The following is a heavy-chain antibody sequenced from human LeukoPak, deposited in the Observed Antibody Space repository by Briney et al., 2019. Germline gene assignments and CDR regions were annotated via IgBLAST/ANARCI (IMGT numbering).Heavy chain of an antibody. J-gene: IGHJ4*02. CDR1: GFTFSSYA. D-gene: IGHD6-13*01. CDR2: ISGSGGST. CDR3: AKTYSNILTYYFDY. V-gene: IGHV3-23*01. Sequence: PGGSLRLSCAASGFTFSSYAMSWVRQAPGKGLEWVSAISGSGGSTYYADSVKGRFTISSDNSKNTLYLQMNSLRAEDTAVYYCAKTYSNILTYYFDYWGQGTLVTVSS.